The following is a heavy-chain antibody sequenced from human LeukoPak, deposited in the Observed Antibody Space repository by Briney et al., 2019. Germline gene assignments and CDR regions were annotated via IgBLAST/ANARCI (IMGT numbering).Heavy chain of an antibody. CDR1: GFTFSSYS. J-gene: IGHJ4*02. V-gene: IGHV3-7*01. CDR3: ARDVVGSLDY. CDR2: IKGDESAR. D-gene: IGHD1-26*01. Sequence: GGSLRLSCAASGFTFSSYSMNWVRQAPGKGLEWVANIKGDESARHQADSVKGRFTISRDNTQNSVYLQMSSLRGEDTAVYYCARDVVGSLDYWGQGTLVTVSS.